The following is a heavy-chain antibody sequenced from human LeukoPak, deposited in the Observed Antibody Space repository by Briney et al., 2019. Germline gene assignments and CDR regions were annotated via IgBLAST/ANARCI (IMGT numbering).Heavy chain of an antibody. CDR3: TRCRSSIAAPFDY. J-gene: IGHJ4*02. CDR2: IYHSGST. V-gene: IGHV4-38-2*02. D-gene: IGHD6-6*01. CDR1: GYSISSGYY. Sequence: SETLSLTCTVSGYSISSGYYWGWIRQPPGKGLEWIGSIYHSGSTYYSPSLKSRVTISVDTSKNQFSLKLSSVTAADTAVYYCTRCRSSIAAPFDYWGQGTLVTVSS.